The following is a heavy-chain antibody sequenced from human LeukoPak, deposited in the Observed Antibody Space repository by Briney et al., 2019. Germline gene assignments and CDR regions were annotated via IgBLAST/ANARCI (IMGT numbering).Heavy chain of an antibody. CDR2: ISGSGGST. CDR1: GGTFSSYA. V-gene: IGHV3-23*01. J-gene: IGHJ4*02. D-gene: IGHD3-10*01. CDR3: AKDRISMVRSSDIDN. Sequence: SCKASGGTFSSYAISWVRQAPGKGLEWVSAISGSGGSTYYADSVKGRFTISRDNSKNTLYLQMNSLRPEDTAVYYCAKDRISMVRSSDIDNWGQGTLVTVSS.